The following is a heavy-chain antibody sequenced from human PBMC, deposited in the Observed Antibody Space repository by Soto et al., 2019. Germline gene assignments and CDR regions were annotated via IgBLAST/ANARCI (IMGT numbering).Heavy chain of an antibody. D-gene: IGHD3-10*01. CDR2: IWSDGSNK. CDR3: ARGPVRGTNNWVGP. Sequence: QVQLVESGGGVVQPGRSLRLSCAASGFTFSFYGMHWVRQAPGKGLEWVAVIWSDGSNKFYADSVKGRFTISRDNSMNTLYLQMNSLRDEDTAVYHCARGPVRGTNNWVGPWGQGTLVTVSS. J-gene: IGHJ5*02. V-gene: IGHV3-33*01. CDR1: GFTFSFYG.